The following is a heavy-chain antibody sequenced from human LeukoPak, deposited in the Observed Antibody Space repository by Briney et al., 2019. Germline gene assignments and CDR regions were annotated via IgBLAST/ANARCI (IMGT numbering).Heavy chain of an antibody. CDR3: AKDHGYSQIVDYYYMDV. J-gene: IGHJ6*03. D-gene: IGHD5-18*01. V-gene: IGHV3-30*02. CDR1: GFVFSDYG. CDR2: IRYDGSTE. Sequence: GGSLRLSCAASGFVFSDYGMHWVRQAPGKGLEWVAFIRYDGSTEFYADSVKGRFTISRDNSKNTLYLQMNSLRVEDTAVYYCAKDHGYSQIVDYYYMDVWGKGTTVTVSS.